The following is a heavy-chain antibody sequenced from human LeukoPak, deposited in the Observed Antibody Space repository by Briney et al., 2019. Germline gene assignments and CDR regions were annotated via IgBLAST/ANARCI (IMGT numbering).Heavy chain of an antibody. D-gene: IGHD5-18*01. V-gene: IGHV3-21*01. J-gene: IGHJ5*02. Sequence: PGGSLRLSCVASGFTFSSYWMSWVRQAPGKGLEWVSSISGSSSYIYYADSVKGRFTISRDSAQNSLYLQMNSLRAEDTAVYYCARGKSYGWFDPWGQGTLVTVSS. CDR3: ARGKSYGWFDP. CDR1: GFTFSSYW. CDR2: ISGSSSYI.